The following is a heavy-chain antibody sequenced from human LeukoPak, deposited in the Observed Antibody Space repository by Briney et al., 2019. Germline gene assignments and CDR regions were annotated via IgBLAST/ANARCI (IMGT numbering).Heavy chain of an antibody. Sequence: SETLSLTCAVSGGSISSGGYSWSWIRQPPGKGLEWIGYIYHSGSTYCNPSLKSRVTISVDRSKNQFSLKLNSVTAADTAVYYCARARGVVVPAAIFDPWGQGTLVTVSS. CDR2: IYHSGST. CDR3: ARARGVVVPAAIFDP. D-gene: IGHD2-2*02. J-gene: IGHJ5*02. V-gene: IGHV4-30-2*01. CDR1: GGSISSGGYS.